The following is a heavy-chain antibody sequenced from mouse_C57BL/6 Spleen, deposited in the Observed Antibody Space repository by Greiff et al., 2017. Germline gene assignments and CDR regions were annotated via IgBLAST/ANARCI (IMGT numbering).Heavy chain of an antibody. V-gene: IGHV1-59*01. CDR3: AREEGVSYYFDY. CDR1: GYTFTSYW. D-gene: IGHD1-1*01. J-gene: IGHJ2*01. CDR2: IDPSDSYT. Sequence: QVQLQQSGAELVRPGTSVKLSCKASGYTFTSYWMHWVKQRPGQGLEWIGVIDPSDSYTNYNQKFKGKATLTVDTSSSTAYMQLSSLTSEDSAVYYCAREEGVSYYFDYWGQGTTLTVSS.